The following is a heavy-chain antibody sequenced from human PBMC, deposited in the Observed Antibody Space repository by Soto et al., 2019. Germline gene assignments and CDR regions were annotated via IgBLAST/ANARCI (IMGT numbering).Heavy chain of an antibody. CDR1: GFTFSSYA. J-gene: IGHJ3*02. CDR2: ISVSGGST. V-gene: IGHV3-23*01. D-gene: IGHD3-22*01. CDR3: AKNVDSSGYPHDDFDI. Sequence: PGGSLRLSCAASGFTFSSYAMSWVRQAPGKGLEWVSAISVSGGSTYYADSVKGRFTISRDNSKNTLYLQMNSLRAEDTAVYYCAKNVDSSGYPHDDFDIWGQGTMLTVSS.